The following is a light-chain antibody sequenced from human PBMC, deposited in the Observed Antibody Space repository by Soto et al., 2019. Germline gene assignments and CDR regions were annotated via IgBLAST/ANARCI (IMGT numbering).Light chain of an antibody. CDR2: AAS. CDR1: QGIGNY. V-gene: IGKV1-27*01. J-gene: IGKJ4*01. Sequence: DLQMTQSPSSLSASVGDRVTITCRASQGIGNYLAWYQQIPGKVPKLLISAASTLQSGVPSRFSGSGSGTDFTLTISSLQPEDVATYYCQKYTNVPAFGGGTKVEIK. CDR3: QKYTNVPA.